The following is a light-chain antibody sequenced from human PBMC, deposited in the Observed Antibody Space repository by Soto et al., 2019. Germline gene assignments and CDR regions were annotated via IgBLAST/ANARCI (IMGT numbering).Light chain of an antibody. Sequence: QSALTQPPSASGSPGQSVTISCTGTSYDVGGYNFVYWYQQHPGKAPKLMIYEVTKRPSGVPDRFSGSKSGNTASLTVSGLQAEDEADYYCSSFAGSNNVVFGGGTKLTVL. CDR1: SYDVGGYNF. J-gene: IGLJ2*01. CDR2: EVT. V-gene: IGLV2-8*01. CDR3: SSFAGSNNVV.